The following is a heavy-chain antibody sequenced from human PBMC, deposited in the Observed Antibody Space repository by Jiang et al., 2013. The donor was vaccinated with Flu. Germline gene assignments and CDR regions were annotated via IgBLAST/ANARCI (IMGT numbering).Heavy chain of an antibody. J-gene: IGHJ6*02. D-gene: IGHD6-19*01. CDR3: AQHRSSGWQAGQPYYSYSLDV. CDR1: GDSITYYY. Sequence: GLVKPSENPVPHLALVSGDSITYYYWSWIRQPPGKDWTGLDISTPVGTTNYSPSFKSRVTISLDTSKNQFSLKLTSVTAADTAVYYCAQHRSSGWQAGQPYYSYSLDVWGQGTTVSVSS. V-gene: IGHV4-59*08. CDR2: STPVGTT.